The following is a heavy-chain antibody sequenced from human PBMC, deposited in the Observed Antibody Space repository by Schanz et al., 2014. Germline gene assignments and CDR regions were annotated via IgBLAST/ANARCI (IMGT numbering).Heavy chain of an antibody. J-gene: IGHJ6*02. CDR1: GFTFSGYG. CDR3: ARAAYSHGLDV. V-gene: IGHV3-72*01. D-gene: IGHD3-16*01. CDR2: IKNTFNSYTT. Sequence: EVQLVESGGALVQPGGSLRLSCSASGFTFSGYGMHWVRQAPGKGLEWVARIKNTFNSYTTEYAASVKGRFSISRDDSKSSLYLQMNSLKTEDTAVYFCARAAYSHGLDVWGRGTTVTVSS.